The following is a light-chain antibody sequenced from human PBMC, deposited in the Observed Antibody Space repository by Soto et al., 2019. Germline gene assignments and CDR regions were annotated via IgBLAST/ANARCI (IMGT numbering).Light chain of an antibody. CDR2: RNG. CDR1: NIASKN. J-gene: IGLJ2*01. CDR3: QVLDSSTPVV. V-gene: IGLV3-9*01. Sequence: SYELTQPLSVSLALGQTARITWGGNNIASKNVHWYQRQKPGQAPVLVIYRNGNRPSGIPERFSGSNSGNTATLTISRAQAGDEADYYCQVLDSSTPVVFGGGTKLTVL.